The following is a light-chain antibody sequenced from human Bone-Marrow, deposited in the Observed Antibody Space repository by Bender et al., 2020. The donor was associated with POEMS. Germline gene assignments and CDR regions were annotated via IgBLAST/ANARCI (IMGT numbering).Light chain of an antibody. CDR2: EVN. V-gene: IGLV2-8*01. CDR3: AAWDAGLSGRG. CDR1: SSDVGGYNF. J-gene: IGLJ3*02. Sequence: QSALTQPPSASGSPGQSVTISCTGTSSDVGGYNFVSWYQQHPGKAPKLMIYEVNKRPSGVPDRFYAFKSGTSASLAISGLQSEDEDDYYWAAWDAGLSGRGFGGETKLTVL.